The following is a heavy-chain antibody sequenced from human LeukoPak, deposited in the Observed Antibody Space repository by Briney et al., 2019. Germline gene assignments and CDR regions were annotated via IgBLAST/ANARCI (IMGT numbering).Heavy chain of an antibody. V-gene: IGHV3-30*04. J-gene: IGHJ4*02. CDR1: GFTFSSYA. D-gene: IGHD3-10*01. CDR2: ISYDGGIE. Sequence: PGGSLRLSSAASGFTFSSYAMHWVRQAPGKGLEWVAVISYDGGIEYYADSVKGRFTISRDNSKNTLHLQMNSLRVEDTAVYYCARELYYGSGSPGRDWGQGTLVTVSS. CDR3: ARELYYGSGSPGRD.